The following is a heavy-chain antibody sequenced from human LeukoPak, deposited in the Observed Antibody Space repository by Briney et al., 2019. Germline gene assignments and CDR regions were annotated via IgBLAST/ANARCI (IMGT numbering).Heavy chain of an antibody. D-gene: IGHD3-22*01. CDR1: GGSISSYY. CDR2: IYYSGST. Sequence: SETLSLTCTVSGGSISSYYWSWIRQPPGKGLEWIGYIYYSGSTNCNPSLKSRVTISVDTSKNQFSLKLSSVTAADTAVYYCARAYRHYYDSTDYSFDYWGQGTLVTVSS. J-gene: IGHJ4*02. V-gene: IGHV4-59*01. CDR3: ARAYRHYYDSTDYSFDY.